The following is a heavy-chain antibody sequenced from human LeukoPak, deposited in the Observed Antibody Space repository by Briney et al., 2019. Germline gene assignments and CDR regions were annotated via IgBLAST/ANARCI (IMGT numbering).Heavy chain of an antibody. CDR3: AKKMAIGGQLVPLDY. CDR2: ISGSGGST. Sequence: GGSLRLSCAASGFTFSSYAMSWVRQAPGKGLEWVSAISGSGGSTYYADSVKGRFTISRGNSKNTLYLQMNSLRAEDTAVYYCAKKMAIGGQLVPLDYWGQGTLVTVSS. CDR1: GFTFSSYA. V-gene: IGHV3-23*01. D-gene: IGHD6-6*01. J-gene: IGHJ4*02.